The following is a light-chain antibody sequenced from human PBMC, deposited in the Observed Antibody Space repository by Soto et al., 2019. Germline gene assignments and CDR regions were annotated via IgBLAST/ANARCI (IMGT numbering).Light chain of an antibody. J-gene: IGKJ4*01. CDR2: VAS. Sequence: EIVMTQSPATLSVSPGERATLSCRASQSVSSNLAWYQQKPGQTPKLLIYVASTRATGIPARFSGSGSGTDFTLTISSLQSEDFAVYYCPQYNVWPLTFGGGTKVEF. V-gene: IGKV3-15*01. CDR3: PQYNVWPLT. CDR1: QSVSSN.